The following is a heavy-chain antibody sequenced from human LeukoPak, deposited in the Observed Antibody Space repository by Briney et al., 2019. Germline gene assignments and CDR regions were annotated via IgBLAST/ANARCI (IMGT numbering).Heavy chain of an antibody. CDR1: GGSISSYY. CDR3: AREYSSSSWFDY. Sequence: SETLSLTCTVSGGSISSYYWSWIRQPAGKGLELIGRIYTSGSTNYNPSLKSRVTMSVDTSKNQFSLKLSPVTAADTAVYYCAREYSSSSWFDYWGQGTLVTVSS. CDR2: IYTSGST. D-gene: IGHD6-6*01. J-gene: IGHJ4*02. V-gene: IGHV4-4*07.